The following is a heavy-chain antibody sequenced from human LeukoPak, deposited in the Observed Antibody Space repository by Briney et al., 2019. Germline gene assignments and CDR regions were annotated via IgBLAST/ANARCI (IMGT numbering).Heavy chain of an antibody. CDR1: GYTFTSYY. D-gene: IGHD1-26*01. Sequence: ASVKVSCKASGYTFTSYYMHWVRQAPGQGLEWMGIINPSGGSTSYAQKFQGRVTMTRDTSTSTVYMELGSLRSEDTAVYYCARDSIVTAEYFQHWGQGTLVTVSS. J-gene: IGHJ1*01. V-gene: IGHV1-46*01. CDR3: ARDSIVTAEYFQH. CDR2: INPSGGST.